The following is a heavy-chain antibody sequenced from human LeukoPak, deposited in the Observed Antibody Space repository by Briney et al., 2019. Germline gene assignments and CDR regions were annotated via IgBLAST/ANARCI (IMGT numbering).Heavy chain of an antibody. D-gene: IGHD3-22*01. CDR2: ISSGGGTI. CDR1: GFTFSPYS. Sequence: PGGSLRLSCVASGFTFSPYSMNWVRQAPGKGLEWISYISSGGGTIHYADSVKGRFTISRDNADNSLYLQLNSLRAEDTAVYYCAREGRGYYGDFDYWGQGTLVTVSS. CDR3: AREGRGYYGDFDY. V-gene: IGHV3-48*04. J-gene: IGHJ4*02.